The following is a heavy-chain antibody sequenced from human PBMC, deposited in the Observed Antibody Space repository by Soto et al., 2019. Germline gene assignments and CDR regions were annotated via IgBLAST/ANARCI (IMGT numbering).Heavy chain of an antibody. CDR1: GVTFTNAW. D-gene: IGHD3-22*01. Sequence: GGSLRLSCAASGVTFTNAWMNWVRQAPGKGLEWVAVISYDGSNKYYADSVKGRFTISRDNSKNTLYLQMNSLRAEDTAVYYCARDGRSMIVVVITNYYFDYWGQGTLVTVSS. V-gene: IGHV3-30-3*01. CDR2: ISYDGSNK. CDR3: ARDGRSMIVVVITNYYFDY. J-gene: IGHJ4*02.